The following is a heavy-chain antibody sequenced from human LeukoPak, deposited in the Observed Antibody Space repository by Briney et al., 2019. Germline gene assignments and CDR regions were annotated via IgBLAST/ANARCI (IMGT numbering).Heavy chain of an antibody. CDR1: GGSISSYY. J-gene: IGHJ2*01. Sequence: PSETLSLTCTVSGGSISSYYWSWIRQPPGEGLEWIGSVFYSGSTNYNPSLKSRVTISVDTSKNQFSLKMTSVTAADTAVYHCARAGRLWGTYRPYWYFDLWGRGTLVTVFS. CDR2: VFYSGST. V-gene: IGHV4-59*01. CDR3: ARAGRLWGTYRPYWYFDL. D-gene: IGHD3-16*02.